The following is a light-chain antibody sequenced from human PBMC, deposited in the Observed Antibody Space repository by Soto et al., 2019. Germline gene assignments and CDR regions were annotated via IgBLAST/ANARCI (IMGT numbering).Light chain of an antibody. CDR1: QSISSW. J-gene: IGKJ5*01. CDR2: DAS. Sequence: IQKSKSTATMSATVGKRVNISFWASQSISSWLAWYQQKPGKAPKLLIYDASSLESGVPSMFSGSRSGTEFALTFSRLQPDDFATYYCQPYNSYSTFAQGTRLEIK. CDR3: QPYNSYST. V-gene: IGKV1-5*01.